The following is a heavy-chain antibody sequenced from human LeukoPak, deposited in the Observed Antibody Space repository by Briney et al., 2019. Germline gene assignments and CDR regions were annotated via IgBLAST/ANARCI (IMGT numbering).Heavy chain of an antibody. Sequence: SETLSLTCAVYGGSFSGYYWSWIRQPPGKGLEWIGEINHSGSTNYNPSLKSRVTISVDTSKTQFSLKLSSVTAADTAVYYCARGRGAVAAGWGQGTLVTVSS. J-gene: IGHJ4*02. CDR3: ARGRGAVAAG. CDR1: GGSFSGYY. D-gene: IGHD6-19*01. CDR2: INHSGST. V-gene: IGHV4-34*01.